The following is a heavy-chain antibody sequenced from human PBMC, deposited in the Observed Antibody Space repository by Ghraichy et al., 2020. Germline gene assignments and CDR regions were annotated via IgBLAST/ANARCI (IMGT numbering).Heavy chain of an antibody. CDR3: ARRERRGGYGMDV. Sequence: SETLSLTCAVYGGSFSGYYWSWIRQPPGKGLEWIGEINHSGSTNYNPSLKSRVTISVDTSKNQFSLKLSSVTAADTAVYYCARRERRGGYGMDVWGQGTTVTVSS. D-gene: IGHD1-1*01. CDR2: INHSGST. V-gene: IGHV4-34*01. J-gene: IGHJ6*02. CDR1: GGSFSGYY.